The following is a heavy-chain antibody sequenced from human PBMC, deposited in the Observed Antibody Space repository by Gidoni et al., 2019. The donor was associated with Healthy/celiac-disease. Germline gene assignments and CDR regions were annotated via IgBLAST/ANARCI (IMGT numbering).Heavy chain of an antibody. V-gene: IGHV3-23*01. CDR1: YA. CDR2: ISGSGGST. J-gene: IGHJ4*02. Sequence: YAMSWVRQAPGKGLEWVSAISGSGGSTYYADSVKGRFTISRDNSKNTLYLQMNSLRAEDTAVYYCAKMEGDYAYYFDYWGQGTLVTVSS. CDR3: AKMEGDYAYYFDY. D-gene: IGHD4-17*01.